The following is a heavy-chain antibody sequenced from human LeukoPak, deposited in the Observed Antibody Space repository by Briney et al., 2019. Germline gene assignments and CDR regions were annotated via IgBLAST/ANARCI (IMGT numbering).Heavy chain of an antibody. V-gene: IGHV3-21*01. CDR3: ARGSGGYYFDY. J-gene: IGHJ4*02. CDR2: ISSSSSYI. Sequence: AGGSLRLSCAASGFTFSSYSMNWVRQAPGKGLEWASSISSSSSYIYYADSVKGRFTISRDNAKNSLYLQMNSLRAEDTAVYYCARGSGGYYFDYWGQGTLVTVSS. D-gene: IGHD1-26*01. CDR1: GFTFSSYS.